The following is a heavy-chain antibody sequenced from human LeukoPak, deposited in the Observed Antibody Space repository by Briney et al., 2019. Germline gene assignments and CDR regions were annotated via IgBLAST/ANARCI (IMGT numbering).Heavy chain of an antibody. V-gene: IGHV3-21*01. CDR1: GFTFSSYS. J-gene: IGHJ4*02. Sequence: GGSLRLSCAASGFTFSSYSMNWVRQAPGKGLEWVSSISSSSSYIYYADSVKGRFTISRDNAKNSLYLQMNSLRAEDTAVYYCARDSEQWLVYYFDYWGQGTLVTVSS. CDR3: ARDSEQWLVYYFDY. D-gene: IGHD6-19*01. CDR2: ISSSSSYI.